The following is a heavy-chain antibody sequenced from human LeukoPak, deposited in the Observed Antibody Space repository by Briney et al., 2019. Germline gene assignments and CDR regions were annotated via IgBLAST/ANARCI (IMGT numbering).Heavy chain of an antibody. D-gene: IGHD3-3*01. Sequence: GGSLRLSCAASGFTFSSYSMNWVRQAPGKGLEWVSYISSSSSTIYYADSVKGRFTISRDNAKNSLYLQMNSLRAEDTAVYYCARAPTHYDFWSGYLVGAFDIWGQGTMVTVSS. CDR2: ISSSSSTI. V-gene: IGHV3-48*04. CDR1: GFTFSSYS. CDR3: ARAPTHYDFWSGYLVGAFDI. J-gene: IGHJ3*02.